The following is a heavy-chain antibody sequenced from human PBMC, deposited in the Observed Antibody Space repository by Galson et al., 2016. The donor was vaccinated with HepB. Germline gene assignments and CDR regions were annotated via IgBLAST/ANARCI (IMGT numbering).Heavy chain of an antibody. CDR1: GYSFTDNY. D-gene: IGHD6-13*01. CDR3: AREVGNTSSWGTFDI. CDR2: INPDDGGT. V-gene: IGHV1-2*04. J-gene: IGHJ3*02. Sequence: SVKVSCKASGYSFTDNYLHWIRRAPGQGLEWMGWINPDDGGTKYAQRLEGWVTLTGDTSITTAYMELKGLRSDDTAVYYCAREVGNTSSWGTFDIWGQGTMVTVSA.